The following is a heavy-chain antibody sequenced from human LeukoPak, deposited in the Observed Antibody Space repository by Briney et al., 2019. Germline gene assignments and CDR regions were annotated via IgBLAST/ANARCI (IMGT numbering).Heavy chain of an antibody. D-gene: IGHD3-10*01. CDR1: GGSFSDYY. V-gene: IGHV4-34*01. CDR3: ARAYGSGSYRNY. J-gene: IGHJ4*02. CDR2: INHSGST. Sequence: PSGTLSLTCAVYGGSFSDYYWSWIREPPGKGLEWSGEINHSGSTNYNPSLKSRVTISVDTSKNQFSLKLSSVTAADTAVYYCARAYGSGSYRNYWGQGTLVTVSS.